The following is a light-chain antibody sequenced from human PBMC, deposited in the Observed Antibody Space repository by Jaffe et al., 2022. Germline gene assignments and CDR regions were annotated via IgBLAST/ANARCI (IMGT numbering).Light chain of an antibody. Sequence: SYVLTQPPSVSVAPGKTARITCGGNNIGSKSVHWYQQKPGQAPVLVIYYDSDRPSGIPERFSGSNSGNTATLTISRVEAGDEADYYCQVWDSSSDHPGYYVFGTGTKVTVL. CDR3: QVWDSSSDHPGYYV. V-gene: IGLV3-21*04. CDR2: YDS. CDR1: NIGSKS. J-gene: IGLJ1*01.